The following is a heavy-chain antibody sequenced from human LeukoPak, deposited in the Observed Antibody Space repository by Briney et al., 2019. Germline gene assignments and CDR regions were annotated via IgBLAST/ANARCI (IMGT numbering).Heavy chain of an antibody. D-gene: IGHD6-19*01. CDR2: FDPEDGET. J-gene: IGHJ4*02. CDR3: ATVFGQWLVFDY. V-gene: IGHV1-24*01. Sequence: ASVKVSCKVSGYTLTELSMHWVRQAPGKGLEWMGGFDPEDGETIYAQKLQGRVTMTEDTSTDTAYMELSSLRSEDTAVYYCATVFGQWLVFDYWGQGTLVTVSS. CDR1: GYTLTELS.